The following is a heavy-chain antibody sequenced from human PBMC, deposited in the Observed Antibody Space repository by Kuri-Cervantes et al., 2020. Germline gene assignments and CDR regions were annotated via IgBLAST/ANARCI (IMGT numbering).Heavy chain of an antibody. CDR2: MNPNSGNT. V-gene: IGHV1-8*01. CDR1: GYTFTSYD. J-gene: IGHJ5*02. CDR3: AKEADDYSNYGWFDP. D-gene: IGHD4-11*01. Sequence: ASVKVSCKASGYTFTSYDINWVRQATGQGLEWMGWMNPNSGNTGYAQKFQGRVTMTRDTSTSTVYMELSSLRSEDTAVYYCAKEADDYSNYGWFDPWGQGTLVTVSS.